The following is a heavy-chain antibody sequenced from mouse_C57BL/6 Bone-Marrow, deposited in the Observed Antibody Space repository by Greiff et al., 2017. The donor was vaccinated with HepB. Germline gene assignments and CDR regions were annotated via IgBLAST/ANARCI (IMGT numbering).Heavy chain of an antibody. CDR2: IYPGDGDT. CDR1: GYAFSSYW. Sequence: LVESGAELVKPGASVKISCKASGYAFSSYWMNWVKQRPGKGLEWIGQIYPGDGDTNYNGKFKGKATLTADKSSSTAYMQLSSLTSEDSAVYFCARDGIYYGDYWGQGTTLTVSS. V-gene: IGHV1-80*01. J-gene: IGHJ2*01. CDR3: ARDGIYYGDY.